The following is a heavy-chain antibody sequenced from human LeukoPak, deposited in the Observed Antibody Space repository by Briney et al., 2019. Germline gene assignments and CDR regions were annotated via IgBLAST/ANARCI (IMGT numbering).Heavy chain of an antibody. J-gene: IGHJ4*02. V-gene: IGHV1-69*04. CDR3: ARAANLGVAAKEDYY. Sequence: GASVKVSCKASGYTFTSYGISWVRQAPGQGLEWMGRIIPILGIANYAQKFQGRVTITADKSTSTAYMELSSLRSEDTAVYYCARAANLGVAAKEDYYWGQGTLVTVSS. CDR1: GYTFTSYG. CDR2: IIPILGIA. D-gene: IGHD3-3*01.